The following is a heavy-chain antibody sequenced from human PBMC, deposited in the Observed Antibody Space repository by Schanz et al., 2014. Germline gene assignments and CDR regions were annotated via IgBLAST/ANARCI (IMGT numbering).Heavy chain of an antibody. Sequence: QVQLQESGPGLVKPSETLSLTCTVSGGSIRTYFWAWIRQPPGKGLEWIGFIYYSGSTNYNPSLKSRATISVDMSKTHFALTLISVTAADTGVYYCARQYSGWSRFDPWGQGIRVTVSS. V-gene: IGHV4-59*08. J-gene: IGHJ5*02. D-gene: IGHD6-19*01. CDR1: GGSIRTYF. CDR2: IYYSGST. CDR3: ARQYSGWSRFDP.